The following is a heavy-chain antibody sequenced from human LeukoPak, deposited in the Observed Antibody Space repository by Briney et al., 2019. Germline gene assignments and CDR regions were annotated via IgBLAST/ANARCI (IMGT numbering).Heavy chain of an antibody. D-gene: IGHD6-13*01. CDR3: ARDQSRIAAGRAMDV. J-gene: IGHJ6*03. CDR2: IYHSGST. Sequence: SQTLSLTCTVSGTSMSSGGYYGSWIRQHPGKGLEWIGSIYHSGSTNYNPSLKSRVTISVDTSENLFSLRLTSVTAADAAVYYCARDQSRIAAGRAMDVWGKGTTVTVSS. CDR1: GTSMSSGGYY. V-gene: IGHV4-31*03.